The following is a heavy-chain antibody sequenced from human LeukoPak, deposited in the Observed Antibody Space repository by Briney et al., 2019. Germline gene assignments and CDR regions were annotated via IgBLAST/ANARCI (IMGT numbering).Heavy chain of an antibody. CDR2: ISYDGSNK. CDR1: GFIFSSYA. J-gene: IGHJ4*02. CDR3: AREHYYDSSGFYRDFDC. Sequence: PWGALRLSCAASGFIFSSYAMHWVRQAPGKGLEWLALISYDGSNKYYADSVKGRFTISRDNSKNTLYLQMDSLRAEDTAVYYCAREHYYDSSGFYRDFDCWGQGTLVTVSS. D-gene: IGHD3-22*01. V-gene: IGHV3-30-3*01.